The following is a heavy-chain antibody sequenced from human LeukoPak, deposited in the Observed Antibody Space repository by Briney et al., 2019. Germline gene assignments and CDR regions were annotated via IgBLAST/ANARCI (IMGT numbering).Heavy chain of an antibody. CDR3: ARLADY. CDR1: GFTFSNFS. Sequence: PGGSLRLSCTVSGFTFSNFSMSWVRQAPGKRLEWVATIKKDGSETYYGDSVKGRFTVSRDNAKNSLYLQLNRLTAEDTAVYYCARLADYWGQGTLVTVSS. J-gene: IGHJ4*02. V-gene: IGHV3-7*01. CDR2: IKKDGSET.